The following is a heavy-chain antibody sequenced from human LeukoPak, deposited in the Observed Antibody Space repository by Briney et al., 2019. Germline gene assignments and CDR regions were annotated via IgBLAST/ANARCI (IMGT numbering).Heavy chain of an antibody. CDR2: ISGSGGST. CDR1: GGSISSSS. V-gene: IGHV3-23*01. D-gene: IGHD2-2*01. Sequence: GTLSLTCAVSGGSISSSSWWSWVRQPPGKGLEWVSAISGSGGSTYYADSVKGRFTISRDNSKNTLYLQMNSLRAEDTAVYYCANLVVPAAPDDAFDIWGQGTMVTVSS. CDR3: ANLVVPAAPDDAFDI. J-gene: IGHJ3*02.